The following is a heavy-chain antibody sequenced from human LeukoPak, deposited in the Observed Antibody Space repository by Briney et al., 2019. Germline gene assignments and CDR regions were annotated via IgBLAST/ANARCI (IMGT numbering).Heavy chain of an antibody. CDR2: INPNSGGT. J-gene: IGHJ5*02. CDR3: ARGPIGYCSSTSWYTRDNWFDP. Sequence: GASVKVSCKASGYTFTGYYMHWVRQAPGQGLEWMGWINPNSGGTNYAQKFRGRATMTRNSSISPDSMELSRLRSDDTAVYYCARGPIGYCSSTSWYTRDNWFDPWGQRTLVTVSS. V-gene: IGHV1-2*02. D-gene: IGHD2-2*02. CDR1: GYTFTGYY.